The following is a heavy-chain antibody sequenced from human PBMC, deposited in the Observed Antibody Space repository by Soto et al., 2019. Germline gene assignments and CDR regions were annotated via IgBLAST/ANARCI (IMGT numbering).Heavy chain of an antibody. CDR1: GFTFSSYA. CDR3: ARSSRTFGGANLLEY. D-gene: IGHD3-16*01. V-gene: IGHV3-23*01. CDR2: ISGSGGST. J-gene: IGHJ4*02. Sequence: PGGSPRLSCAASGFTFSSYAMSWVRQAPGKGLQWVSAISGSGGSTYYADSVTGRCTISRDNSQNTLYLQLNSLRAEDTALYSCARSSRTFGGANLLEYWGQGTLVTVSS.